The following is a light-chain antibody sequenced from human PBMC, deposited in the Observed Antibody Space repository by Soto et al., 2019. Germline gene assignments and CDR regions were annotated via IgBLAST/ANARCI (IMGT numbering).Light chain of an antibody. V-gene: IGLV2-14*01. Sequence: QSVLTQPASVSGSPGQSITISCTGTSSDVGGYNYVSWYQQHPGKAPKLMIYDVSNRPSGVSNRFSGSKSGNTASLTISGLQAEDEADYYCSSYTSSYTLVFVGGTKVTVL. CDR3: SSYTSSYTLV. J-gene: IGLJ2*01. CDR1: SSDVGGYNY. CDR2: DVS.